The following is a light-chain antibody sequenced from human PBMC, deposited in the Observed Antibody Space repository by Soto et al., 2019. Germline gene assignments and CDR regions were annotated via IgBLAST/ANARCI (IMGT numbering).Light chain of an antibody. J-gene: IGKJ2*01. CDR2: GAS. V-gene: IGKV3-20*01. Sequence: EIVLTQSPGTLSLSPGERATLSCRASQTVSSSYLAWYQQKPGQAPRLLIYGASTRATGIPGRFSGSASGTDFTLTISRREPEDFGLYYGQQNGPSPMYTLRQG. CDR1: QTVSSSY. CDR3: QQNGPSPMYT.